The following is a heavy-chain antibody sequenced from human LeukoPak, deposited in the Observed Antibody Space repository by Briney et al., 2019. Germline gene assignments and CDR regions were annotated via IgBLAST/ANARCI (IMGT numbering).Heavy chain of an antibody. CDR1: GFTFSSYE. J-gene: IGHJ4*02. Sequence: GGSLRLSCAASGFTFSSYEMNWVRQAPGKGLEWVSYISSSGSSIYYADSVKGRFANSRDNAKNSLYLQLNSLGAEDTAVYYCARAGYYFHYWGQGTLVTVSS. CDR3: ARAGYYFHY. V-gene: IGHV3-48*03. CDR2: ISSSGSSI.